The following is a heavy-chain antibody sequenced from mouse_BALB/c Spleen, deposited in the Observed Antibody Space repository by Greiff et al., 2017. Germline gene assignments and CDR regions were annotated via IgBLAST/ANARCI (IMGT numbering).Heavy chain of an antibody. CDR2: IRSKSNNYAT. Sequence: EVHLVESGGGLVQPKGSLKLSWAASGFTFNTYAMNWVRQAPGKGLEWVARIRSKSNNYATYYADSVKDRFTISRDDSQSMLYLQMNNLKTEDTAMYYCVRQDYYGSSYGMDYWGQGTSVTVSS. CDR1: GFTFNTYA. CDR3: VRQDYYGSSYGMDY. V-gene: IGHV10-1*02. D-gene: IGHD1-1*01. J-gene: IGHJ4*01.